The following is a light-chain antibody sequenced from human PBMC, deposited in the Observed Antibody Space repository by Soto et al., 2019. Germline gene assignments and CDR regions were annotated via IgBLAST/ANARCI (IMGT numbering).Light chain of an antibody. CDR3: SSYADNNVVV. CDR2: EVR. Sequence: QSALTQPPSASGSPGQSVTISCTGTSSDVGGYDFVSWYQHHPGRAPKLMIFEVRKRPSGVPARFSGSKSGDTASLTVSGLQAEGEADYYCSSYADNNVVVFGGGTKLTVL. V-gene: IGLV2-8*01. CDR1: SSDVGGYDF. J-gene: IGLJ2*01.